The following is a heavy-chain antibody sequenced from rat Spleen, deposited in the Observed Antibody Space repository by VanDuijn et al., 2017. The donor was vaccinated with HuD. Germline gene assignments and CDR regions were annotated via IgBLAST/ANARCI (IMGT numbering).Heavy chain of an antibody. Sequence: EVQLVESDGGLVQPGRSLKLSCAASGFTFSDYYMAWVRQAPTKGLEWVATMSYDGSSTYYRDSVKGRFTISRDNAESTLYLQMNSLRSEDTATYYCTREETLYWYFDFWGPGTMVTVSS. CDR1: GFTFSDYY. J-gene: IGHJ1*01. CDR2: MSYDGSST. V-gene: IGHV5-29*01. D-gene: IGHD3-4*01. CDR3: TREETLYWYFDF.